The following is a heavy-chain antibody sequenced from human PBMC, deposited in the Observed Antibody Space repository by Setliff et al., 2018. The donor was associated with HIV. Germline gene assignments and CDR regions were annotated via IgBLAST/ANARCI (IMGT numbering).Heavy chain of an antibody. CDR2: IFNSGTT. CDR1: GDSISSCISTHY. Sequence: SETLSLTCTVSGDSISSCISTHYCTWIRQPPGAGLEWIGYIFNSGTTNYNPSLKSRVTISLDTSKNQFSLKLNSVTAADTAVYYCARDEHGFNSNWYGVDWGQGTLVTVSS. V-gene: IGHV4-61*01. J-gene: IGHJ4*02. CDR3: ARDEHGFNSNWYGVD. D-gene: IGHD6-13*01.